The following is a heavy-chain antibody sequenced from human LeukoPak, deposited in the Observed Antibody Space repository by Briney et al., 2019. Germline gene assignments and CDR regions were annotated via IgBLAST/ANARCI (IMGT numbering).Heavy chain of an antibody. CDR1: GGSVSSGSYY. Sequence: TSETLSLTCTVSGGSVSSGSYYWSWIRQPPGKGLEWIGYIYYSGSTYYNPSLKSRVTISVDTSKNQFSLKLSSVTAADTAVYYCARDLVDTAMVIRAFDIWGQGTMVTVSS. CDR3: ARDLVDTAMVIRAFDI. J-gene: IGHJ3*02. V-gene: IGHV4-61*01. D-gene: IGHD5-18*01. CDR2: IYYSGST.